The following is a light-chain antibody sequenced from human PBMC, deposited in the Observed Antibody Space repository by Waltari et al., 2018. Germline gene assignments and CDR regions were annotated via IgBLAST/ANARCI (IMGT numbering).Light chain of an antibody. J-gene: IGKJ5*01. CDR1: QSVSSN. V-gene: IGKV3-15*01. CDR2: GVS. CDR3: QQYNNWPRS. Sequence: EIVMTQSPATLSISPGERATLSCRASQSVSSNLAWYQQKPGQAPSLLIYGVSTRATGIPVRFSGSGSGTEFTLTISSLQSEDFAIYYCQQYNNWPRSFGQGTRLEIK.